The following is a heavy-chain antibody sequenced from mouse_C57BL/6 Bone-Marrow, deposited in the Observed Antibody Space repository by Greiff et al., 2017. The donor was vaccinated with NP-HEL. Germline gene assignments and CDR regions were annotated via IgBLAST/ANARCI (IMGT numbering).Heavy chain of an antibody. Sequence: EVHLVESGGGLVKPGGSLKLSCAASGFTFSSYTMSWVRQTPEKRLEWVATISGGGGNTYYPDSVKGRFTISRDNAKNTLYLQMSSLRSEDTALYYCARLTGTNAMDYWGQGTSVTVSS. CDR1: GFTFSSYT. CDR3: ARLTGTNAMDY. D-gene: IGHD4-1*01. J-gene: IGHJ4*01. V-gene: IGHV5-9*01. CDR2: ISGGGGNT.